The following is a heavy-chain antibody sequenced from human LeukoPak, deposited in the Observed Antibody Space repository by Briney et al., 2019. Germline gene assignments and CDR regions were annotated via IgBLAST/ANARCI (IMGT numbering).Heavy chain of an antibody. CDR3: AKDAYGGATFFYYMDV. J-gene: IGHJ6*03. D-gene: IGHD2/OR15-2a*01. V-gene: IGHV3-9*01. Sequence: GRSLTLSCAGSGFTFDDYAMHWVRQPPGTGLEWVSGISWNSGNIAYADFVGGRFTISRDNAKNSLSLQMNSLSDEDTAVYCCAKDAYGGATFFYYMDVWGKGTTVTVSS. CDR2: ISWNSGNI. CDR1: GFTFDDYA.